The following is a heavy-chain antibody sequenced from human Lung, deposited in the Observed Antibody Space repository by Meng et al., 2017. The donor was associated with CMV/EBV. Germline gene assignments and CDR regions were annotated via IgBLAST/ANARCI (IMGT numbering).Heavy chain of an antibody. CDR3: ARDSPLDGYSLLDY. CDR2: IDPNTGNP. D-gene: IGHD5-24*01. V-gene: IGHV7-4-1*02. CDR1: GYTFTSYA. J-gene: IGHJ4*02. Sequence: QVVLVQSGSELKQPGASVKVSCRPSGYTFTSYAINWVRQAPGQGPDWMGWIDPNTGNPTYDQGFTGRFVFSLDTSVSTAYLQINSLRADDTAVYYCARDSPLDGYSLLDYWGQGTLVTVSS.